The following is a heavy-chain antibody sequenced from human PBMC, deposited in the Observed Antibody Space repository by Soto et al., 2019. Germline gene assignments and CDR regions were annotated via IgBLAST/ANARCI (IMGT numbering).Heavy chain of an antibody. D-gene: IGHD6-19*01. CDR1: GGSFSGYY. J-gene: IGHJ4*02. CDR2: INHSGST. V-gene: IGHV4-34*01. Sequence: SETLSLTCAVYGGSFSGYYWSWIRQPPGKGLEWIGEINHSGSTNYNPSLKSRVTISVDTSKNQFSLKLSSVTAADTAVYYCARGANEQWLGINFDYWGQGTLVTVSS. CDR3: ARGANEQWLGINFDY.